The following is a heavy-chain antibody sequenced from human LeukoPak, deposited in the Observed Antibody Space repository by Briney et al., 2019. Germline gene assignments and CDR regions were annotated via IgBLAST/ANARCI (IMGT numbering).Heavy chain of an antibody. CDR1: GYTFTSYA. V-gene: IGHV1-3*01. CDR2: INAGNGNT. Sequence: ASVKVSCKASGYTFTSYAMHWVRQAPGQRLEWKGWINAGNGNTKYSQKFQGRVTITRDTSASTAYMELSSLRSEDTAVYYCARETSMVRGRSYGMDVWGKGTTVTVSS. J-gene: IGHJ6*04. D-gene: IGHD3-10*01. CDR3: ARETSMVRGRSYGMDV.